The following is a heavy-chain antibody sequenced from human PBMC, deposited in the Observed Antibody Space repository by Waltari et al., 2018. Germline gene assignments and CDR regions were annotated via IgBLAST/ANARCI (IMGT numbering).Heavy chain of an antibody. CDR1: GGSFSGYY. J-gene: IGHJ4*02. D-gene: IGHD2-8*01. CDR3: ARGGQRAKWHIDY. CDR2: INHSGST. V-gene: IGHV4-34*01. Sequence: QVQLQQWGAGLLKPSETLSLTCAVYGGSFSGYYWSWIRQPPGKGLEWIGEINHSGSTNSNPSLKIRVTIPVDTSKNQFSLKRSAVTAADTAVYYCARGGQRAKWHIDYWGQGTLVTVSS.